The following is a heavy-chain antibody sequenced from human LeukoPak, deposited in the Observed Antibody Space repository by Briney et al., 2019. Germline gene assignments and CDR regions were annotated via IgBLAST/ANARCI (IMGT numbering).Heavy chain of an antibody. J-gene: IGHJ4*02. CDR3: AREGRYYDSSGYRNGLDY. D-gene: IGHD3-22*01. Sequence: SQTLSLTCAISGDSISRNTITWNWIRQSPSRGLEWLVRTYYRSKWYNDYAVSVKSRITINPDTSKNQFSLQLNSVTPEDTAVYYCAREGRYYDSSGYRNGLDYWGQGTLVTVSS. V-gene: IGHV6-1*01. CDR2: TYYRSKWYN. CDR1: GDSISRNTIT.